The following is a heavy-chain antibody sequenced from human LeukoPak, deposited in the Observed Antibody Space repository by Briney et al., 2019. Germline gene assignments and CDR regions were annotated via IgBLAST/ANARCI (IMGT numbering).Heavy chain of an antibody. D-gene: IGHD3-10*01. CDR2: INHSGYT. Sequence: PSETLSLTCAVYGESFSGYFWSWIRQPPGKGLEWIGEINHSGYTNYNPSLKSRVTISVDTSKNQFSLKLSSVTAADTAVYYCARRVQGYYYGSGSYYFDYWGQGTLVTVSS. CDR3: ARRVQGYYYGSGSYYFDY. J-gene: IGHJ4*02. CDR1: GESFSGYF. V-gene: IGHV4-34*01.